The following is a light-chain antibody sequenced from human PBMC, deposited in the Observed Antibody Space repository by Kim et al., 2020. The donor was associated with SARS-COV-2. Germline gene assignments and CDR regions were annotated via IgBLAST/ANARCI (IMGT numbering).Light chain of an antibody. Sequence: PGERVTLSCRASQSVSSSYLTWDQQKPGQAPRLLIYGASTRATGIPARFSGSGSGTDFTLTSSSRQPEDFAVYYCQQDYNLPTFGQGTKVDIK. V-gene: IGKV3D-7*01. CDR1: QSVSSSY. CDR3: QQDYNLPT. J-gene: IGKJ1*01. CDR2: GAS.